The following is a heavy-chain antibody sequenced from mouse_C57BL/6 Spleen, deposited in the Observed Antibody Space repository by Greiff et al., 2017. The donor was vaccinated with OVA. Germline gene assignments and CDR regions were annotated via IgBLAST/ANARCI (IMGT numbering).Heavy chain of an antibody. CDR1: GYTFTSYW. D-gene: IGHD1-1*01. Sequence: QVQLQQPGAELVMPGASVKLSCKASGYTFTSYWMHWVKQRPGQGLEWIGEIDPSDSYTNYNQKFQGKSTLTVDKSSSTAYMQLSSLTSEDSAVYDFARGAYGSSYRGYFDVWGKGTTVTVSS. CDR3: ARGAYGSSYRGYFDV. J-gene: IGHJ1*03. V-gene: IGHV1-69*01. CDR2: IDPSDSYT.